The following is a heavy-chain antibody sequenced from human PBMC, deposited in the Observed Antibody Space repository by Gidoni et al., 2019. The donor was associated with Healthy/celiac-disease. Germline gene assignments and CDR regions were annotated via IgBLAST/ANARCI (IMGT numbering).Heavy chain of an antibody. CDR2: IIPIFGTA. J-gene: IGHJ4*02. Sequence: QVQLVQSGAEVKKPGSSVKVSCKASGGTFSSYAISWVRQAPGQGLEWMGGIIPIFGTANYAQKFQGRVTITADESTSTAYMELSSLRSEDTAVYYCASFFLDDVAARPHPFDYWGQGTLVTVSS. D-gene: IGHD6-6*01. V-gene: IGHV1-69*01. CDR3: ASFFLDDVAARPHPFDY. CDR1: GGTFSSYA.